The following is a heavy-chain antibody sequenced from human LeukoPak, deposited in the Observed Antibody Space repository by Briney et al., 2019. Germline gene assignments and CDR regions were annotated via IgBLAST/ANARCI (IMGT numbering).Heavy chain of an antibody. V-gene: IGHV4-39*01. Sequence: KSSETLSLTCTVSGGSISSSSYYWGWIRQPPGKGLEWIGSIYYSGSTYYNPSLKSRVTISVDTSKNQFSLKLSSVTAADTAVYYCARPPDSSSINNWFDPWGQGTLVTVSS. CDR1: GGSISSSSYY. J-gene: IGHJ5*02. D-gene: IGHD6-6*01. CDR3: ARPPDSSSINNWFDP. CDR2: IYYSGST.